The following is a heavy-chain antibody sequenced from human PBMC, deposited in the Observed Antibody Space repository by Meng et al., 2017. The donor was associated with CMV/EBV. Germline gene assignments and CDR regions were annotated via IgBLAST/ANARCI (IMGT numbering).Heavy chain of an antibody. D-gene: IGHD6-6*01. V-gene: IGHV4-34*01. CDR2: INHSGST. Sequence: SETLSLTCAVYGGSFSGYYWSWIRQPPGKGLEWIGEINHSGSTNYNPSLKSRVTISVDTSKNQFSLQLSSVTAADTAVYYCARWGQQLVRSWFDPWGQGTLVTVSS. CDR1: GGSFSGYY. J-gene: IGHJ5*02. CDR3: ARWGQQLVRSWFDP.